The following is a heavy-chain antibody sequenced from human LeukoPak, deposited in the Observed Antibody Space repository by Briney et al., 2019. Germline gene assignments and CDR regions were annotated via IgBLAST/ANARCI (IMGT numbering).Heavy chain of an antibody. Sequence: GGSLRLSCAASGFTVSSNYMSWVRQAPGKGPEWVSVIYSGGSTYYADSVKGRFTISRDNSKNTLYLQMNSLRAEDTAVYYCAKDSGSYYFDYWGQGTLVTVSS. J-gene: IGHJ4*02. V-gene: IGHV3-53*05. D-gene: IGHD1-26*01. CDR1: GFTVSSNY. CDR3: AKDSGSYYFDY. CDR2: IYSGGST.